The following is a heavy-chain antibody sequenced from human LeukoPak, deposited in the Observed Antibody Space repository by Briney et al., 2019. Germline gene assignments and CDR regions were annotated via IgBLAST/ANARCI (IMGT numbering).Heavy chain of an antibody. V-gene: IGHV4-39*01. CDR2: IVDSGST. CDR1: SDSISSSGYS. Sequence: SETLSLTCTVFSDSISSSGYSWGWFRQPPGRGLEWVASIVDSGSTYPNPSLRSRVTISVDTAKSKVSLTLTSVSGSDTAVYFCARHLPHGDGDKRRFEYWGQGTLVTVSS. D-gene: IGHD4-23*01. CDR3: ARHLPHGDGDKRRFEY. J-gene: IGHJ4*02.